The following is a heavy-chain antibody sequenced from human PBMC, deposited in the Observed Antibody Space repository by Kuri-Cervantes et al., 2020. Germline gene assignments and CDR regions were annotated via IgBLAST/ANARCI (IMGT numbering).Heavy chain of an antibody. V-gene: IGHV3-15*01. D-gene: IGHD1-26*01. CDR3: TTLYRVDP. CDR1: GFTFSSYG. CDR2: FKSKADGETT. Sequence: GESLKISCAASGFTFSSYGMHWVRQAPGEGLEWVGRFKSKADGETTDYAAPVKGRFTISRDDSKNTLYLQMNGLKTEDTAVYYCTTLYRVDPWGQGTLVTVSS. J-gene: IGHJ5*02.